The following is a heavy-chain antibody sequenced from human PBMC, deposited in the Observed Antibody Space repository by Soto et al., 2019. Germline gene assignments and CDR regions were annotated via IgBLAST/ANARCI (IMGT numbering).Heavy chain of an antibody. D-gene: IGHD2-15*01. J-gene: IGHJ4*02. Sequence: QVQLVQSGTEVKMPGASAKISCKASGNTFTGDSLHWLRQAPGQSLEWMGWVKVGKSDTKYSQKFQGRVTFTKDTSATTAYMELSGLRSEDTAVYYCASVLPHSNTCLEYWGQGTLVTVSS. V-gene: IGHV1-3*01. CDR1: GNTFTGDS. CDR2: VKVGKSDT. CDR3: ASVLPHSNTCLEY.